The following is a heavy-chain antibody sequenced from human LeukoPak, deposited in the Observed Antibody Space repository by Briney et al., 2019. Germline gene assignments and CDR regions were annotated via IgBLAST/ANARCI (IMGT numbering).Heavy chain of an antibody. J-gene: IGHJ4*02. CDR3: ARGGHCSSTSCSERNFDY. CDR1: GGSISSYY. Sequence: SETLSLTCTVSGGSISSYYWSWIRQPAGKGLEWIGRIYTSGSTNYNPSLKSRVTMSVDTSKNQFSLKLSSVTAADTAVHYCARGGHCSSTSCSERNFDYWGQGTLVTVSS. CDR2: IYTSGST. V-gene: IGHV4-4*07. D-gene: IGHD2-2*01.